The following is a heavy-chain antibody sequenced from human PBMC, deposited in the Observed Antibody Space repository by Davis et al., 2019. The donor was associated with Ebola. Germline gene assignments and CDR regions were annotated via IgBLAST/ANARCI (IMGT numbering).Heavy chain of an antibody. CDR2: VHYSGST. CDR1: GGSISSHY. V-gene: IGHV4-59*11. D-gene: IGHD6-19*01. CDR3: ARGSQWLGPDY. J-gene: IGHJ4*02. Sequence: MPSETLSLTCTVSGGSISSHYWSWVRQLPGKGLEWIGYVHYSGSTSTNPSLKSRVTMSVDTSKNQFSLKLGSVTAADTAVYYCARGSQWLGPDYWGQGILVTVSS.